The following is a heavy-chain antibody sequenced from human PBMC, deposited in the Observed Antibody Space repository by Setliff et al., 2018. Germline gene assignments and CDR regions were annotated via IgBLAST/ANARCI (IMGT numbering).Heavy chain of an antibody. D-gene: IGHD5-12*01. V-gene: IGHV4-38-2*01. CDR2: IFQSGIT. CDR1: GFSITNGYY. CDR3: ARVGGLLVATMPFDY. Sequence: SETLSLTCAVSGFSITNGYYWGWIRQSPGKGLEWIGNIFQSGITFYNPSLKSRVTLSLDTSRNQFSLNLRSVTAADTAVYYCARVGGLLVATMPFDYWGQGTLVTVSS. J-gene: IGHJ4*02.